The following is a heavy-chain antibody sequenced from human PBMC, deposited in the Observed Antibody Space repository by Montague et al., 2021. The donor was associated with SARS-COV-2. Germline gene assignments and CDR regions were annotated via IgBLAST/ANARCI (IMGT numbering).Heavy chain of an antibody. V-gene: IGHV3-48*04. CDR2: INNDNTAT. D-gene: IGHD6-19*01. CDR1: GFTFSSYN. Sequence: SLRLSCAASGFTFSSYNMNWVRQAPGKGPEWLSYINNDNTATYYADSVKGRFTISRDNAKNSLYLQMNSLRAGDAAVYYCARDGRSSGLPVYWGQGTLVIVSS. J-gene: IGHJ4*02. CDR3: ARDGRSSGLPVY.